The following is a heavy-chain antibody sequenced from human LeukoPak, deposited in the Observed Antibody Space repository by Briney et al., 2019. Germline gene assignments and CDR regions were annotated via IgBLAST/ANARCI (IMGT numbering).Heavy chain of an antibody. Sequence: SGTLSLTCAVSGGSISSSNWWSWVRQPPGKGLEWIGEIYHSGSTNYNPSLKSRVTISVDTSKNQFSLKLSSVTAADTAVYYCASSSWGDAFDIWGQGTMVTVSS. CDR2: IYHSGST. D-gene: IGHD6-13*01. CDR3: ASSSWGDAFDI. J-gene: IGHJ3*02. CDR1: GGSISSSNW. V-gene: IGHV4-4*02.